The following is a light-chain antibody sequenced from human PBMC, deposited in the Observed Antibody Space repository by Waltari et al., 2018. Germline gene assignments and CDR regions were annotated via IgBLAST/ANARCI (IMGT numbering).Light chain of an antibody. CDR2: NNN. J-gene: IGLJ3*02. V-gene: IGLV1-40*01. Sequence: QSVLTQPPSVSGAPGQRVTISCTGSSPNLGAGSDVHWYQQLPGTAPKPLIYNNNNRPSGVPDRFSGSKSGTSASLAITGLQAEDEADYYCQSYDSSLSGSVFGGGTKLTVL. CDR3: QSYDSSLSGSV. CDR1: SPNLGAGSD.